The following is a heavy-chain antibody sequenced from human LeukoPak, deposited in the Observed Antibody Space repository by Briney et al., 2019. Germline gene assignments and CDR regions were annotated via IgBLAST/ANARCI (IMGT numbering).Heavy chain of an antibody. J-gene: IGHJ3*02. CDR2: INHSGST. Sequence: PSETLSLTCAVYGGSFSGYYWSWIRQPPGKGLEWIGEINHSGSTNYNPSLKSRVTISVDTSKNQFSLKLSSVTAADTAVYYCARSFYDSIDDAFDIWGQGTMVTVSS. CDR3: ARSFYDSIDDAFDI. V-gene: IGHV4-34*01. D-gene: IGHD3-22*01. CDR1: GGSFSGYY.